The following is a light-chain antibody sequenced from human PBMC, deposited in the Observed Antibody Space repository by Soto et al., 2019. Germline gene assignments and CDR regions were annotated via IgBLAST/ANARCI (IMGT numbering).Light chain of an antibody. CDR2: RAS. Sequence: DIQMTQSPSTRSASVGDRVTMTCRASQSISNSLAWYQQHPGKAPKLLIYRASALQSGVQSRLSGSGYGTEFTLNIESLQTDELATFYCQKYSTYPLTLGGGNKVDIK. V-gene: IGKV1-5*03. CDR1: QSISNS. J-gene: IGKJ4*01. CDR3: QKYSTYPLT.